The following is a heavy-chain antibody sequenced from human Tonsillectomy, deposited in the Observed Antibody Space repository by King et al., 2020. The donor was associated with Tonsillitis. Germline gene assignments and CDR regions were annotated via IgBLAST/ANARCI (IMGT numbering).Heavy chain of an antibody. CDR3: AKDTTPMDV. V-gene: IGHV3-30*02. Sequence: QVQLVESGGGVVQPGGSLTLSCTGLTVKYIDMHWVRQAPGKGLEWVAFIKRDGSDENYADSVKGRFTISRDNSRNTVFLQMNSLGPEDTALYYCAKDTTPMDVWGQGTTVAVSS. CDR2: IKRDGSDE. CDR1: LTVKYID. J-gene: IGHJ6*02. D-gene: IGHD1-1*01.